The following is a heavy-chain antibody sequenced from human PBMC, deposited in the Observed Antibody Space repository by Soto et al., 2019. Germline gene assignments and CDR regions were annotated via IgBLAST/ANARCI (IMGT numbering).Heavy chain of an antibody. CDR3: ARGGIAAAGAFDY. D-gene: IGHD6-13*01. CDR2: ISYDGSNK. J-gene: IGHJ4*02. Sequence: PGGSLRLSCAASGFTFSSYAMHWVRQAPGKGLEWVAVISYDGSNKYYADSVKGRFTISRDNSKNTLYLQMNSLRAEDTAVYYCARGGIAAAGAFDYWGQGTLVTVSS. CDR1: GFTFSSYA. V-gene: IGHV3-30-3*01.